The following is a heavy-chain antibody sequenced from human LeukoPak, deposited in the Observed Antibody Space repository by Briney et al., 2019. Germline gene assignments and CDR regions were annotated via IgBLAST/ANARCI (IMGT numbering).Heavy chain of an antibody. CDR2: IYTSGST. D-gene: IGHD3-16*01. Sequence: PSETLCLSCAVSGGSLGSYYWSWVRQPAGKGLECIGRIYTSGSTNYNPSLQSRVTMSVDTSKNQFSLKLSSVTAADTAVYYCAREWTYALEMHRYYYMDVWGKGTTVTISS. J-gene: IGHJ6*03. CDR3: AREWTYALEMHRYYYMDV. V-gene: IGHV4-4*07. CDR1: GGSLGSYY.